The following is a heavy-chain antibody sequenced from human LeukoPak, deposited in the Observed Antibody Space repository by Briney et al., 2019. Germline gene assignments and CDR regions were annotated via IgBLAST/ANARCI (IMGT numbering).Heavy chain of an antibody. D-gene: IGHD6-13*01. Sequence: GASVKVSCKASGYTFTSYDINWVRQATGQGLEWMGWMNPNSGNTGYAQKFQGRVTMTRNTSISTAYMELSSLRSEDTAVYYCARGEGTAAGTMGLGYYYYYMDVWGKGTTVTVSS. CDR1: GYTFTSYD. V-gene: IGHV1-8*01. CDR3: ARGEGTAAGTMGLGYYYYYMDV. J-gene: IGHJ6*03. CDR2: MNPNSGNT.